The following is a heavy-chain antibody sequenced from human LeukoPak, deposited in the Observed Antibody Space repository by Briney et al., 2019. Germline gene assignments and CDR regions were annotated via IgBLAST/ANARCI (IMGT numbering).Heavy chain of an antibody. Sequence: GGSLRLSCAASGFTFSSYSMNWVRQAPGKGLEWVGFIRSKAYGGTTEYAASVKGRFTISRDDSKSIAYLQMNSLKTEDTAVYYCTRLDGYSGYYPPEDYWGQGTLVTVSS. CDR2: IRSKAYGGTT. CDR3: TRLDGYSGYYPPEDY. V-gene: IGHV3-49*04. CDR1: GFTFSSYS. J-gene: IGHJ4*02. D-gene: IGHD5-12*01.